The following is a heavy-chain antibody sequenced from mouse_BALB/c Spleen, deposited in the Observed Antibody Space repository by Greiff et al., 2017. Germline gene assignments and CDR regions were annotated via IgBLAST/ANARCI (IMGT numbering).Heavy chain of an antibody. J-gene: IGHJ3*01. CDR3: AVNYDGFAY. CDR1: GYSITSGYY. CDR2: ISYDGSN. D-gene: IGHD2-4*01. Sequence: DVKLVESGPGLVKPSQSLSLTCSVTGYSITSGYYWNWIRQFPGNKLEWMGYISYDGSNNYNPSLKNRISITRDTSKNQFFLKLNSVTTEDTATYYCAVNYDGFAYWGQGTLVTVSA. V-gene: IGHV3-6*02.